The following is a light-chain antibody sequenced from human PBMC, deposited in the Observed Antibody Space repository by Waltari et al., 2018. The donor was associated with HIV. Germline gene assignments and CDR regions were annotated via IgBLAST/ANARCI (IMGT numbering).Light chain of an antibody. CDR1: SSDVGGHHY. CDR3: NSYRSSTTPCV. V-gene: IGLV2-14*01. J-gene: IGLJ1*01. Sequence: QSALTQPASVSGSPGQSITIPCTGTSSDVGGHHYVSWYPQHPGNAPKLLIYEVSNRPSGVSNRFSGSKSGNTASMTISGLQAEDEADYYCNSYRSSTTPCVFGTGTKVTVL. CDR2: EVS.